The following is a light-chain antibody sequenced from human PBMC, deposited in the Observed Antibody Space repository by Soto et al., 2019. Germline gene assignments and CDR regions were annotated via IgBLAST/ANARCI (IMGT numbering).Light chain of an antibody. Sequence: DIQRTQSPSTLSASVGDRVTLTCGASQSASTFLAWYQQKPGQAPKLLIYDASTLQSGVPSRFSASGSGTEFALTISGLQPADFAVYYCQQYNRYAVTFGRGTKVDIK. V-gene: IGKV1-5*01. CDR1: QSASTF. CDR2: DAS. CDR3: QQYNRYAVT. J-gene: IGKJ1*01.